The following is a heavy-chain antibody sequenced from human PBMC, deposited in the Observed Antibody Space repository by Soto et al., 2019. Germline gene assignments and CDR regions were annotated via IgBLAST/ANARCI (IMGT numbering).Heavy chain of an antibody. J-gene: IGHJ3*02. CDR3: ARSPDYYDSSGYVAFDI. V-gene: IGHV1-69*13. Sequence: GASVKVSCKASGGTFSSYAISWVRQAPGQGLEWMGGIIPIFGTANYAQKFQGRVTITADESTSTAYMELSSLRSEDTAVYYCARSPDYYDSSGYVAFDIWGQGTMVTVSS. CDR1: GGTFSSYA. D-gene: IGHD3-22*01. CDR2: IIPIFGTA.